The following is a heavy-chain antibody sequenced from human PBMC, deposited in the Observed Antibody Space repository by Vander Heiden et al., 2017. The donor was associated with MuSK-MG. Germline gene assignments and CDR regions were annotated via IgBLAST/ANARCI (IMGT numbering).Heavy chain of an antibody. J-gene: IGHJ4*02. CDR1: GFTFSGYS. CDR2: ISTGSTTI. V-gene: IGHV3-48*02. D-gene: IGHD4-17*01. CDR3: AIEGHYGGNADVDY. Sequence: EVQLVESGGGLVQPGGSLRLSCVASGFTFSGYSMNWVRQDPGKGLEWVSYISTGSTTIYYADSVKGRFTISRDNAKNSLYLQLKRMREEDTAVYYFAIEGHYGGNADVDYWGRGTLVTVYS.